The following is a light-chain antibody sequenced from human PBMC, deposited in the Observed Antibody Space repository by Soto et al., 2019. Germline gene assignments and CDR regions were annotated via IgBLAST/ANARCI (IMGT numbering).Light chain of an antibody. V-gene: IGLV4-69*01. Sequence: QPVLTQSPSASASLGASVKLTCTLSSGHSSYAIAWHQQQPEKGPRYSMKLNSDGSHSKGDGIPDRFSGSSSGAERYLTISSLQSEDEADYYCQTWGTGFWVFGGGTKLTVL. CDR3: QTWGTGFWV. J-gene: IGLJ3*02. CDR2: LNSDGSH. CDR1: SGHSSYA.